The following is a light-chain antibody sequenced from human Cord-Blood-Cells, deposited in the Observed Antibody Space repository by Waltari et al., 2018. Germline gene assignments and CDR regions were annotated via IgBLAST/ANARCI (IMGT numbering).Light chain of an antibody. J-gene: IGLJ3*02. V-gene: IGLV2-14*01. Sequence: QSALTQPASVSGSPGQSITISCTGTSSDVGGYNYVSWYQQHPGKATKLMIYEVSNRPSGIPERFSGSNSGNTATLTISRVEAGDEADYYCQVWDSSSDHPVFGGGTKLTVL. CDR1: SSDVGGYNY. CDR3: QVWDSSSDHPV. CDR2: EVS.